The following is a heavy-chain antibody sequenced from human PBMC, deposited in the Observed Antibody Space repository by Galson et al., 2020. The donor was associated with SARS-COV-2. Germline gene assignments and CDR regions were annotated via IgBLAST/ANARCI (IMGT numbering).Heavy chain of an antibody. CDR1: VYTFTDYY. Sequence: ASVKVSCQASVYTFTDYYIHWVRQAPGQGLEWMGWINPKSGGTNYAQKFEGRVTMTRDTSITTAYMELSRLRADDTAVYYCARLRYYDVLTGYIVDVWGQGTMVTVSS. V-gene: IGHV1-2*02. CDR3: ARLRYYDVLTGYIVDV. CDR2: INPKSGGT. J-gene: IGHJ6*02. D-gene: IGHD3-9*01.